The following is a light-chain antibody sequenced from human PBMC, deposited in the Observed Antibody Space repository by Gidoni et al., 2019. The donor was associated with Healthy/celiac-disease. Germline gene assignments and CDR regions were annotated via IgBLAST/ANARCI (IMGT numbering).Light chain of an antibody. CDR1: QGISSA. J-gene: IGKJ2*01. Sequence: AIQLTQSPSSLSASVGDRVTITCRASQGISSALVWYQQKPGKAPKLLIYDVSSLESGVPSRFSGSGSGTDCTLTITSLQPEDFATYYCQQFNSYPNTFGQGTKMEIK. V-gene: IGKV1-13*02. CDR2: DVS. CDR3: QQFNSYPNT.